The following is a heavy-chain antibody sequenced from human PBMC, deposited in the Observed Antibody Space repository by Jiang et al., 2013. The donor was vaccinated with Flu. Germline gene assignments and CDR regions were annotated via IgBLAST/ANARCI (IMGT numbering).Heavy chain of an antibody. V-gene: IGHV3-30*18. CDR2: ISYDGSNK. J-gene: IGHJ4*02. CDR1: GFTFSSYG. D-gene: IGHD3-22*01. CDR3: AKDTDYYDSRGRYYFDY. Sequence: QLVESGGGVVQPGRSLRLSCAASGFTFSSYGMHWVRQAPGKGLEWVAVISYDGSNKYYADSVKGRFNISRDNSKNTLYLQMNSLRAEDTAVYYCAKDTDYYDSRGRYYFDYWGQGTLVTVSS.